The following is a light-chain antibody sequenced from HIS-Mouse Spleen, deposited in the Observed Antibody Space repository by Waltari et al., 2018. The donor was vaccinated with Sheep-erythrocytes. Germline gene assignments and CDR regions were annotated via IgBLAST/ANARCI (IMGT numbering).Light chain of an antibody. CDR1: SSDVGSYNL. J-gene: IGLJ2*01. CDR2: EGS. CDR3: CSYAGSSTLV. Sequence: QSALTPPASVSGSPGQSITISCTRASSDVGSYNLVSWYQQHPGKAPKLMIYEGSKRPLGVSNRFSGSKSGNTASLTISGLQAEDEADYYCCSYAGSSTLVFGGGTKLTVL. V-gene: IGLV2-23*01.